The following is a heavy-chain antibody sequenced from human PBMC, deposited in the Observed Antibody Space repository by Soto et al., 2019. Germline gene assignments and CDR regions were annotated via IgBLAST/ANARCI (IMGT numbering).Heavy chain of an antibody. Sequence: QVQLVQPGAEVKKHGASVKFSCKASGYIFTNFYIHWVRQAPGQGLEWIGIINPHGGSTNYAQNFQGSVTITRDTSTSTVYMDLSSLRSEDTAGYYCNRELASGDYWGQGTLITVSS. CDR2: INPHGGST. D-gene: IGHD6-6*01. V-gene: IGHV1-46*03. J-gene: IGHJ4*02. CDR3: NRELASGDY. CDR1: GYIFTNFY.